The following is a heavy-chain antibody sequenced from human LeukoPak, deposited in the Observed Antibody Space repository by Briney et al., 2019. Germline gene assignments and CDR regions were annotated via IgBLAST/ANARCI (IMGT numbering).Heavy chain of an antibody. Sequence: ASVKVSCKASGYTFTGYYMHWVRQAPGQGLEWMGWINPNCGGTNYAQKFQGRVTMTRDTSISTAYMELSRLRSDDTAVYYCAKGAYYHDSSEGFDYWGQGTLVSVSS. CDR1: GYTFTGYY. V-gene: IGHV1-2*02. D-gene: IGHD3-22*01. CDR3: AKGAYYHDSSEGFDY. J-gene: IGHJ4*02. CDR2: INPNCGGT.